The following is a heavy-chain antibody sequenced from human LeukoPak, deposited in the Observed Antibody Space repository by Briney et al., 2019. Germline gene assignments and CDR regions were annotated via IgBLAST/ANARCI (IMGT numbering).Heavy chain of an antibody. CDR2: IYYSGST. CDR1: GGSISSYY. Sequence: PSETLSLTCTVSGGSISSYYWSWIRQPPGKGLEWIGYIYYSGSTNYNPSLKSRVTISVDTSKNQFSLKLSSVTAADTAVYYCARALVPHYYGMDVWGQGTTVTVSS. V-gene: IGHV4-59*01. D-gene: IGHD6-13*01. CDR3: ARALVPHYYGMDV. J-gene: IGHJ6*02.